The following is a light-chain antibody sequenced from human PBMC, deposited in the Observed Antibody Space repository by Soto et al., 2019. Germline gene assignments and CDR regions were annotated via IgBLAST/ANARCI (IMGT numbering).Light chain of an antibody. CDR3: QQRSDGPPIT. J-gene: IGKJ5*01. Sequence: EIVWTQSPATLALSPGERATLSCRASQSVSTYLAWYQQKPGQAPRLLIYDASNRATGIPARFSGSGSGTDFTLTISSLEPEDFAIYYCQQRSDGPPITFGQGTRLEI. CDR1: QSVSTY. CDR2: DAS. V-gene: IGKV3-11*01.